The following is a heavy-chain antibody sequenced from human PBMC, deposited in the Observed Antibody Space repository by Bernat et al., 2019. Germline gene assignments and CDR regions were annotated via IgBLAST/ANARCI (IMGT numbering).Heavy chain of an antibody. Sequence: QLQLQESGPGLVKPSETLSLTCTVSGGSISSSSYYWGWIRQPPGKGLEWIGSIYYSGSTYYNPSLKSRVTISVDTSKNQFSLKLSSVTAADTAVYYCARLRATVIPQPFDYWGQGTLVTVSS. V-gene: IGHV4-39*01. CDR3: ARLRATVIPQPFDY. D-gene: IGHD4-17*01. J-gene: IGHJ4*02. CDR1: GGSISSSSYY. CDR2: IYYSGST.